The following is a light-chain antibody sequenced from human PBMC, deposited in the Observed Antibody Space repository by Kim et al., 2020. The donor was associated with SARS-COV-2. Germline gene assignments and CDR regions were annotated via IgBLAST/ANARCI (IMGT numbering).Light chain of an antibody. CDR2: GAS. J-gene: IGKJ5*01. CDR1: QRLSSNH. V-gene: IGKV3-20*01. Sequence: PGERATISCRASQRLSSNHFDWYQHKPGQGPRLLIYGASTRATGVPDRFSGSGSGTDFTLTITRLEPEDSAVYHCQQYGSSPLITFGQGTRL. CDR3: QQYGSSPLIT.